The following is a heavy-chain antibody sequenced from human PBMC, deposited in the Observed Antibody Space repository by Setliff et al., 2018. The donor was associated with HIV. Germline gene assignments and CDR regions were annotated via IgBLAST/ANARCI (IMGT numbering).Heavy chain of an antibody. CDR2: IYTGGST. V-gene: IGHV4-4*08. D-gene: IGHD3-22*01. CDR3: ARYRYYYDSSGYGRWFDP. CDR1: GGSISSYY. J-gene: IGHJ5*02. Sequence: SETLSLTCTVSGGSISSYYWTWIRQPPGKGLEWIGYIYTGGSTYYNPSLKSRVTISVDTSENQFSLRLNSVTAADTAVYYCARYRYYYDSSGYGRWFDPWGQGTLVTVSS.